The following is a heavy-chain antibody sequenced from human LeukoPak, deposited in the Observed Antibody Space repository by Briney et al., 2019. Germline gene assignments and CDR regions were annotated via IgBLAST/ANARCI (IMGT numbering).Heavy chain of an antibody. CDR3: AKEGDGTYYFDY. CDR1: GFTFSSFG. Sequence: PGRSLRLSCAVSGFTFSSFGMHWVRQASGKGLEWVAVISNDGSNKKYGDSVKGRFTISRDTSKSTLYLQMNSLRAEDTAVYYCAKEGDGTYYFDYWGQGTLVTVSS. V-gene: IGHV3-30*18. J-gene: IGHJ4*02. D-gene: IGHD1-1*01. CDR2: ISNDGSNK.